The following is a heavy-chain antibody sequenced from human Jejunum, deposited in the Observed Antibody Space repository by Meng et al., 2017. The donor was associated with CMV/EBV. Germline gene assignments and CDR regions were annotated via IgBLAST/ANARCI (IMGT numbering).Heavy chain of an antibody. CDR2: IYSGGST. CDR1: GFTVSSNC. Sequence: VQLVEAGGGLIQPGGSLRLSWLVSGFTVSSNCMNWVRQAPGKGLEWVSVIYSGGSTYYADSVKGRFTISRDNSKNMLYLQMNSLRAEDTAVYYCARRDEGYGPFDYWGQGTLVTVSS. D-gene: IGHD3-10*01. V-gene: IGHV3-53*01. CDR3: ARRDEGYGPFDY. J-gene: IGHJ4*02.